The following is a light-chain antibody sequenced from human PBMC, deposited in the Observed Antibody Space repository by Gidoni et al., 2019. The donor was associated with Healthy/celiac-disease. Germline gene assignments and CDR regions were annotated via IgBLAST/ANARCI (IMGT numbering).Light chain of an antibody. V-gene: IGKV3-11*01. CDR1: QSVTRY. CDR3: QQRSNWLT. CDR2: DAS. Sequence: EIVLTQSPATLSLSPGERATLSCRARQSVTRYLAWYQQKPGQAPRLRIYDASNRASDIPARFSGSGSGTDFTLTISSLEPEDFAVYYCQQRSNWLTFGGGTKVEIK. J-gene: IGKJ4*01.